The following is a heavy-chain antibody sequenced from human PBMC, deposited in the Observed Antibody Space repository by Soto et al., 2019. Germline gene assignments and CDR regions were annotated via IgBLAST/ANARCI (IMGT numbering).Heavy chain of an antibody. J-gene: IGHJ4*02. D-gene: IGHD3-10*01. Sequence: QVQLQESGPGLVKPSETLSLTCTVSGGCISSYYWSWIRQPPGKGLEWIGYIYYSGSTNYNPSLKSRVTISVDTSKNQFSLKLSSVTAADTAVYYCARNYGFYFDYWGQGTLVTVSS. CDR1: GGCISSYY. CDR2: IYYSGST. CDR3: ARNYGFYFDY. V-gene: IGHV4-59*08.